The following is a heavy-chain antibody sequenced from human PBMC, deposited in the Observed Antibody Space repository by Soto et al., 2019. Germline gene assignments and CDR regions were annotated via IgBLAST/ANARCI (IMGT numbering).Heavy chain of an antibody. CDR1: GASMSSGGYY. J-gene: IGHJ5*02. CDR2: IYYSGST. CDR3: ARDRHNNFFDP. D-gene: IGHD6-6*01. Sequence: SETLSLTCTVSGASMSSGGYYWTWIRQSPGKGLEWIGYIYYSGSTYYNPSLESRVAISLDTSRSQFSLTLHSVTAADTAVYYCARDRHNNFFDPWGQGTLVTVSS. V-gene: IGHV4-31*03.